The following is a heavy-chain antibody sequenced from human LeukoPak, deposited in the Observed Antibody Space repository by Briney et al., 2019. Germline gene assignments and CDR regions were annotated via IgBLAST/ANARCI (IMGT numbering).Heavy chain of an antibody. V-gene: IGHV4-59*01. CDR1: GGSISSYY. CDR3: ARVDYGGLYTYDY. D-gene: IGHD4-23*01. J-gene: IGHJ4*02. CDR2: IYYSGST. Sequence: PSETLSLTCTVPGGSISSYYWSWIRQPPGKGLEWIGYIYYSGSTNYNPSLKSRVTIPVDTSKNQFSLKLSSVTAADTAVYYCARVDYGGLYTYDYWGQGTLVTVSS.